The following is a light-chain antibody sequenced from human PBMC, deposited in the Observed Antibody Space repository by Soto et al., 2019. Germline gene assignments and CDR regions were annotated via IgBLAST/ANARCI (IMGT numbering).Light chain of an antibody. CDR1: RSISSW. Sequence: DIPMTQSPSTLSASVGDRVIITCRASRSISSWLAWYQQKSGKAPKLLIYKASSLESGVPSRFSGSGSATEFTLAISSLQPDDLATYDCQQYASCPWTIGQGTKVVIK. J-gene: IGKJ1*01. CDR2: KAS. V-gene: IGKV1-5*03. CDR3: QQYASCPWT.